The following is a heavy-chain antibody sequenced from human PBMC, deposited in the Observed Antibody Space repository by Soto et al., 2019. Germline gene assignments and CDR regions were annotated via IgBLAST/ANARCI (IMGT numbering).Heavy chain of an antibody. J-gene: IGHJ4*02. Sequence: SETLSLTCTVSGGSINSYYWGWIRQPPGQTLEWIGYIYKTGNTKYNPSLNSRVTISVDTSKNQFSLNLSSVTAADTAVYYCNSGLSSGWLAYSGQGPLVTVSS. CDR1: GGSINSYY. D-gene: IGHD6-19*01. CDR3: NSGLSSGWLAY. CDR2: IYKTGNT. V-gene: IGHV4-59*01.